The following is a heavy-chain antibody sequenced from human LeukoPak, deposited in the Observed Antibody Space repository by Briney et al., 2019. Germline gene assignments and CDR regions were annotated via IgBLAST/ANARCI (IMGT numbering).Heavy chain of an antibody. J-gene: IGHJ6*02. Sequence: GGSLRLSCAASGFTFDDYGMSWVRQAPEKGLEWVSGINWNGGSTGYADSVKGRFTISRDNAKNSLYLQMNSLRAEDTALYHCARYSSSWSYYYGMDVWGQGTTVTVSS. CDR2: INWNGGST. CDR1: GFTFDDYG. D-gene: IGHD6-13*01. CDR3: ARYSSSWSYYYGMDV. V-gene: IGHV3-20*01.